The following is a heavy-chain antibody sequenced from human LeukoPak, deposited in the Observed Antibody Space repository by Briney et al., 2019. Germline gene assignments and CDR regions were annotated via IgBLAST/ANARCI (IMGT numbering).Heavy chain of an antibody. CDR1: GFTFGSSG. Sequence: PGGSLRLSCAPSGFTFGSSGMHWVRQAPGKGLEWVAFMRYDGSNKYYADSVKGRFTISRDNSEKTVYLQMNSLTVEDTAVYYCAKDIDWLAFEDWGQGTLVTVSS. J-gene: IGHJ4*02. D-gene: IGHD6-19*01. V-gene: IGHV3-30*02. CDR2: MRYDGSNK. CDR3: AKDIDWLAFED.